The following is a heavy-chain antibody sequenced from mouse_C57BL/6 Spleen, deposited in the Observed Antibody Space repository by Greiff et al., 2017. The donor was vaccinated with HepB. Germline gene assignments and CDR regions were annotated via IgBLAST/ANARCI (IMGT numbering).Heavy chain of an antibody. J-gene: IGHJ3*01. Sequence: EVKLVESGGGLVQPGGSLKLSCAASGFTFSDYYMYWVRQTPEKRLEWVAYISNGGGSTYYPDTVKGRFTISRDNAKNTLYLQMSRLKSEDTAMYYCAGGPFAYWGQGTLVTVSA. CDR1: GFTFSDYY. CDR2: ISNGGGST. CDR3: AGGPFAY. V-gene: IGHV5-12*01.